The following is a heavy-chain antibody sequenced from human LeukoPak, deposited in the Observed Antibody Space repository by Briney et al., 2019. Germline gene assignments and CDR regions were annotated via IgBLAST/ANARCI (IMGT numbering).Heavy chain of an antibody. J-gene: IGHJ6*03. CDR2: IGSSGSTV. D-gene: IGHD1-26*01. V-gene: IGHV3-48*03. CDR1: GFTFSAYE. CDR3: AREGGSYYYYYMDV. Sequence: GSLRLSCAASGFTFSAYEMNWVRQAPGKGLEWVSYIGSSGSTVNYADSVKGRFTISRDNAKNSLYMQMESLRAEDTAVYYCAREGGSYYYYYMDVWGKGTTVTISS.